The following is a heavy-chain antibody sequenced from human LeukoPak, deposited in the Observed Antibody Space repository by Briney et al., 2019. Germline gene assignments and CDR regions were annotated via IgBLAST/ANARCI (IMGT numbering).Heavy chain of an antibody. CDR3: ARETSDWYFDL. Sequence: GGSLRLSCAASGFTFSSYAMHWVRQAPGKGLEWVSYISSSGSTIYYADSVKGRFTISRDNSKNTLYLQMNSLRAEDTAVWYCARETSDWYFDLWGRGTLVTVSS. V-gene: IGHV3-48*01. J-gene: IGHJ2*01. CDR2: ISSSGSTI. CDR1: GFTFSSYA.